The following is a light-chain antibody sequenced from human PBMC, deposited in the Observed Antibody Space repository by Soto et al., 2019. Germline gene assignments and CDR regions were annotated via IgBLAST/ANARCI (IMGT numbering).Light chain of an antibody. CDR1: QSVGNN. V-gene: IGKV3-15*01. J-gene: IGKJ5*01. CDR2: GAS. CDR3: QQYNGWPIT. Sequence: IVLTQYPGTLSLSPWEIATLSCRAGQSVGNNLAWHQQKPGQAPRLLIYGASTRATGFPARFSGSGSGTEFTRTIGSPQSEDFAVYYCQQYNGWPITVGQGTRLEIK.